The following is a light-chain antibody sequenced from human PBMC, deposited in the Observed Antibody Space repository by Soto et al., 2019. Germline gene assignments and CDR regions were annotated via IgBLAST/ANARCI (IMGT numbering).Light chain of an antibody. CDR1: QTISSW. CDR2: KAS. Sequence: DIQMNQSPSTLSGSVGDRVTITCRASQTISSWLSWYQQKTGKAPKLLIYKASTLKSGVPSRFSGSGSGTEFTLTIINLQPDDFATYYCQHNNSYSESFGQGTKVELK. J-gene: IGKJ1*01. CDR3: QHNNSYSES. V-gene: IGKV1-5*03.